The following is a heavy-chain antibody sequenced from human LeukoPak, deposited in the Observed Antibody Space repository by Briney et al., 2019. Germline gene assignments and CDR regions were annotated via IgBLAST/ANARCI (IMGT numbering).Heavy chain of an antibody. D-gene: IGHD2-15*01. Sequence: GGSLRLSCAASGFTFSSYSMNWVRQAPGKGLEWVSSISSSSSYIYYADSVKGRFTISRDNAKNSLYLQMNSLRAEDAAVYYCARGVVVVTFENAFDIWGQGTMVTVSS. J-gene: IGHJ3*02. CDR1: GFTFSSYS. CDR3: ARGVVVVTFENAFDI. CDR2: ISSSSSYI. V-gene: IGHV3-21*01.